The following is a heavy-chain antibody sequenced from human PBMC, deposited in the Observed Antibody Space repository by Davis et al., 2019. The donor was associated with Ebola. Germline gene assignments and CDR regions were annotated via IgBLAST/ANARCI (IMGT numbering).Heavy chain of an antibody. J-gene: IGHJ6*02. V-gene: IGHV4-61*01. CDR3: ARQGGKVGWGYSYVFRGGMDV. Sequence: SETLSLTCTVSGGSVSSGSYYWSWIRQPPGKGLEWIGYIYYSGSTNYNPSLKSRVTISVDTSKNQFSLKLSSVTAADTAVYYWARQGGKVGWGYSYVFRGGMDVWGQGTTVTVSS. D-gene: IGHD5-18*01. CDR1: GGSVSSGSYY. CDR2: IYYSGST.